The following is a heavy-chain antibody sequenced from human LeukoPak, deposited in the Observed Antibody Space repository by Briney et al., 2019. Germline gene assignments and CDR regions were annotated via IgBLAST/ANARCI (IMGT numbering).Heavy chain of an antibody. Sequence: SETLSLTCTVSGGSISSYYWSWIRQPPGKGLEWIGYIYHSGSTNYNPSLKSRVTISVDTSKNQFSLKLSSVTAADTAVYYCARSPAGLYYYYYMDVWGKGTTVTVS. CDR3: ARSPAGLYYYYYMDV. CDR2: IYHSGST. CDR1: GGSISSYY. J-gene: IGHJ6*03. V-gene: IGHV4-59*01.